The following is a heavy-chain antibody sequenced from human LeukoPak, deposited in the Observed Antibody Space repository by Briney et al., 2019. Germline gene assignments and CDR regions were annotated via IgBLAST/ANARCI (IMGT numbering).Heavy chain of an antibody. CDR3: ARESPRAES. Sequence: SETLSLTCTVSGGSMSNFYWSWIRQPPGKGLEWIGYIYYSGSTNYNPSLRSRVSISVDTSKNQFSLKLTSVTAADTAVYYCARESPRAESWGQGTLVTVST. J-gene: IGHJ5*02. V-gene: IGHV4-59*01. CDR2: IYYSGST. D-gene: IGHD6-19*01. CDR1: GGSMSNFY.